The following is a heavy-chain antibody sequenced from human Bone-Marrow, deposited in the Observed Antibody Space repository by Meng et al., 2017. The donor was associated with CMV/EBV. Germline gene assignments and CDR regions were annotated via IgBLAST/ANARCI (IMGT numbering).Heavy chain of an antibody. CDR1: GYTFTSYE. J-gene: IGHJ4*02. CDR2: INSNSGDT. D-gene: IGHD3-3*01. CDR3: ARGRIFGSY. Sequence: ASMKVSCKTSGYTFTSYEIIWVRQATGQGLEWMGRINSNSGDTGYAQKFQGRVTLTRKTSINTAYMELNNLRSEDTAVYYCARGRIFGSYWGQGTLVTVSS. V-gene: IGHV1-8*01.